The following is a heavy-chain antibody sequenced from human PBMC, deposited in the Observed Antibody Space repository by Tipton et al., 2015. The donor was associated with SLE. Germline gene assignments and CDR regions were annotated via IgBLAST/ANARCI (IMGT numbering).Heavy chain of an antibody. V-gene: IGHV4-34*01. CDR1: GGSFSGYY. Sequence: TLSLTCAVYGGSFSGYYWSGIRQPPGKGLEWIGEINHSGRTNYNPSLKSRVTITADTSKNQFSLKLSSMTAADTAVYYWSKIYSTGACDIWGQGKMVTVSS. D-gene: IGHD2-21*01. CDR2: INHSGRT. J-gene: IGHJ3*02. CDR3: SKIYSTGACDI.